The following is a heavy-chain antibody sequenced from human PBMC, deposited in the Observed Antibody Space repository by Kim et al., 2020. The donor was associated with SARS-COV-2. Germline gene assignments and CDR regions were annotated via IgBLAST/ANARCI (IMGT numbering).Heavy chain of an antibody. CDR2: ISYDGSNK. Sequence: GGSLRLSCAASGFTFSSYGMHWVRQAPGKGLEWVAVISYDGSNKYYADSVKGRFTISRDNSKNTLYLQMNSLRAEDTAVYYCAKEKYDFWSGYYTSQSFYFDYWGQGTLVTVSS. V-gene: IGHV3-30*18. D-gene: IGHD3-3*01. J-gene: IGHJ4*02. CDR1: GFTFSSYG. CDR3: AKEKYDFWSGYYTSQSFYFDY.